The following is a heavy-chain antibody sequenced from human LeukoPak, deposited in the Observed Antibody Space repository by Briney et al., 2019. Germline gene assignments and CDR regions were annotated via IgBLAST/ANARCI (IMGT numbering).Heavy chain of an antibody. CDR2: INHSGST. J-gene: IGHJ4*02. Sequence: SETLSLTCAVYGGSFSGYYWSWIRQPPGKGLEWIGEINHSGSTNYNPSLKSRVTISVDTSKNQFSLKLSSVTAADTAVYYCAREYSSSWYGGGVDYWGQGTLVTVSS. CDR3: AREYSSSWYGGGVDY. D-gene: IGHD6-13*01. CDR1: GGSFSGYY. V-gene: IGHV4-34*01.